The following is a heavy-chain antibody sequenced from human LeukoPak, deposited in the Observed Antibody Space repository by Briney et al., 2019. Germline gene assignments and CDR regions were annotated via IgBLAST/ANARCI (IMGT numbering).Heavy chain of an antibody. Sequence: GGSLRLSCAASGFNFSTYEMNWVRQAPGKGLEWISYISAIDNTIYYADSVMGRFTVSSDNAKNSVYLQLNSLGAEDTAVYYCARGSEYDVLTGYFPFDSWGQGTLVTVSS. V-gene: IGHV3-48*03. CDR3: ARGSEYDVLTGYFPFDS. J-gene: IGHJ4*02. D-gene: IGHD3-9*01. CDR1: GFNFSTYE. CDR2: ISAIDNTI.